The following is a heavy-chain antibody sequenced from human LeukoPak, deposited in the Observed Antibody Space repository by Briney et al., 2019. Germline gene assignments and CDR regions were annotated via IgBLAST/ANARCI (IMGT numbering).Heavy chain of an antibody. CDR3: LCRDGYNFLPDY. CDR1: GGSISSSSYY. Sequence: SETLSLTCTVSGGSISSSSYYWGWIRQPPGKGLEWIGSIYYSGSTYYNPSLKSRVTISVDTSKNQFSLKLSSVTAADTAVYYCLCRDGYNFLPDYWGQGTLVTVSS. J-gene: IGHJ4*02. V-gene: IGHV4-39*07. D-gene: IGHD5-24*01. CDR2: IYYSGST.